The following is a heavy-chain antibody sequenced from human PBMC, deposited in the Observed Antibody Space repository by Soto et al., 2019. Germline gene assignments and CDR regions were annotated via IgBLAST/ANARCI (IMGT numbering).Heavy chain of an antibody. CDR3: AGALVGASPVGGRYYGMDV. J-gene: IGHJ6*02. D-gene: IGHD1-26*01. CDR2: IIPIFGTA. CDR1: GGTFSSYA. V-gene: IGHV1-69*01. Sequence: QVQLVQSGAEVKKPGSSVKVSCKASGGTFSSYAISWVRQAPGQGLEWMGGIIPIFGTANYAQKFQGRVTITADESTSTAYMELSSLRSEDTAVYYCAGALVGASPVGGRYYGMDVWGQGTTVTVSS.